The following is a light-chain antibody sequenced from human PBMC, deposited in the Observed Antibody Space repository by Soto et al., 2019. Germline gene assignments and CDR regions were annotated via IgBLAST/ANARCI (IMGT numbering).Light chain of an antibody. Sequence: DIQMTQSPSSLSASVRDRVTITCRASQSISSYLNWYQQKPGKAPKLLIYAASSLQSGVPSRFSGSGSGTDFTLTISSLQPEDFATYYCQQSYTALTFGGGTKVDIK. V-gene: IGKV1-39*01. CDR3: QQSYTALT. CDR1: QSISSY. CDR2: AAS. J-gene: IGKJ4*01.